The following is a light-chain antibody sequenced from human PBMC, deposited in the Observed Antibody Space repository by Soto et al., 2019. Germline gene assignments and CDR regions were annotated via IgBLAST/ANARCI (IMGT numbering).Light chain of an antibody. J-gene: IGKJ4*01. CDR1: QSVSTY. Sequence: EIVLTQSPATLSLSPGERASLSCRASQSVSTYLAWYQQKPGQAPRLLIYDASNRATGVPVRFSGSGSGTDFTLIISSLEPEDFAVYYCQQRSNWPPLTFGGGTKVDIK. V-gene: IGKV3-11*01. CDR2: DAS. CDR3: QQRSNWPPLT.